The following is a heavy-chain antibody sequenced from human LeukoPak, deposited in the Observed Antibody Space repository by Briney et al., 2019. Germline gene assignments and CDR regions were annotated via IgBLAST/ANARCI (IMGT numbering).Heavy chain of an antibody. CDR2: IRYDGSNK. CDR3: AAPTGGIVGWLVLDFDY. J-gene: IGHJ4*02. Sequence: GGSLRPSCAASGFTFSSYGMHWVRQAPGKGLEWVAFIRYDGSNKYYADSVKGRFTISRDNSKNTLYLQMNSLRAEDTAVYYCAAPTGGIVGWLVLDFDYWGQGTLVTVSS. D-gene: IGHD6-19*01. CDR1: GFTFSSYG. V-gene: IGHV3-30*02.